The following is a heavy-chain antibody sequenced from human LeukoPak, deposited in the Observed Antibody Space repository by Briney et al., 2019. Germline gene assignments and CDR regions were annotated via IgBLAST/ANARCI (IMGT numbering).Heavy chain of an antibody. CDR1: GGSISSYY. J-gene: IGHJ4*02. V-gene: IGHV4-4*07. D-gene: IGHD5-18*01. Sequence: SETLSLTCTVSGGSISSYYWSWIRQPAGKGLEWIGRIYTSESTNYNPSLKSRVTISVDKSKNQFSLKLSSVTAAGTAVYYCARKRPSGSYGDAFDYWGQGTLVTVSS. CDR3: ARKRPSGSYGDAFDY. CDR2: IYTSEST.